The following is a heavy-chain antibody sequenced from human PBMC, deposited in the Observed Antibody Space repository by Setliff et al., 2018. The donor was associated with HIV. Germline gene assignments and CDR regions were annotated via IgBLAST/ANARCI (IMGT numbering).Heavy chain of an antibody. D-gene: IGHD3-16*01. CDR1: GFTFSRYS. V-gene: IGHV3-48*01. Sequence: PGGSLRLSCAASGFTFSRYSMNWVRQAPGKGLEWVSYISSVSGSTIYYADSVKGRFTISRDTAKNSLYLQMDSLRVEDTALYYCARGGKRRRAWGWVSDAFDVWGQGTMVTVSS. CDR2: ISSVSGSTI. J-gene: IGHJ3*01. CDR3: ARGGKRRRAWGWVSDAFDV.